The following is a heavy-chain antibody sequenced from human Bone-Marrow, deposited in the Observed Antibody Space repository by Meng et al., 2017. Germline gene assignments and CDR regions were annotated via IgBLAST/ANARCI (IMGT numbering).Heavy chain of an antibody. Sequence: SETLSLTCAVYGGSFSGYYWSWIRQPPGKGLEWIGEINHSGSTNYNPSLKSRVTISVDTSKNQFSLKLSSVTAADTAVYYCARDADYWGQGTRVTVSS. V-gene: IGHV4-34*01. CDR2: INHSGST. J-gene: IGHJ4*02. CDR1: GGSFSGYY. CDR3: ARDADY.